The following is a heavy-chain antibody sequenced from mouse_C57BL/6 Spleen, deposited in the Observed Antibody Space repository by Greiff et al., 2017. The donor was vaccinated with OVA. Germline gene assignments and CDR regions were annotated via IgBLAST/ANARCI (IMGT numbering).Heavy chain of an antibody. D-gene: IGHD2-4*01. J-gene: IGHJ4*01. CDR1: GYAFTNYL. CDR2: INPGSGGT. V-gene: IGHV1-54*01. CDR3: ARQYYDYDGAMDY. Sequence: VQLQQSGAELVRPGTSVKVSCKASGYAFTNYLIEWVKQRPGPGLEWIGVINPGSGGTNYNEKFKGKATLTADKSSSTAYVQLSSLTSEDSAVYFCARQYYDYDGAMDYWGQGTSVTVSS.